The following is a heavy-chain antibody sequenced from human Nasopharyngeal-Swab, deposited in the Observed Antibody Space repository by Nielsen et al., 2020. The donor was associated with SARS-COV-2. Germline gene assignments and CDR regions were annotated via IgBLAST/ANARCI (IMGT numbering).Heavy chain of an antibody. CDR3: ARGPGGSTRVDS. D-gene: IGHD2-2*01. CDR2: IYSGGST. J-gene: IGHJ4*02. Sequence: GESLKISCAASGFTFSSCVMNWVRQAPGKGLEWVSVIYSGGSTNYADSVKGRFTISRDNSNNTVYLQMNSLRAEDTALYYCARGPGGSTRVDSWGQGTLVTVSS. V-gene: IGHV3-53*01. CDR1: GFTFSSCV.